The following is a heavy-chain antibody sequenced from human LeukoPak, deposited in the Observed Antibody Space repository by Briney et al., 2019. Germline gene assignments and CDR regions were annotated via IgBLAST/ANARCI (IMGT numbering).Heavy chain of an antibody. Sequence: QPGGSLTLSCAASRFTFSSYWMHWVRQAPGKGLVWFSRITTDGSTTNYADSVQGRFTISRDSAKNTLYLQMNSLRAEDTAVYYCARHPGGSSSYYFGRWGQGTLVTVSS. CDR1: RFTFSSYW. CDR2: ITTDGSTT. J-gene: IGHJ4*02. CDR3: ARHPGGSSSYYFGR. V-gene: IGHV3-74*01. D-gene: IGHD1-26*01.